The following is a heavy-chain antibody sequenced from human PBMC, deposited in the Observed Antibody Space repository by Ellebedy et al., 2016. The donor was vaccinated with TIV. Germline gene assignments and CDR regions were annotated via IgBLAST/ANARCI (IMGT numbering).Heavy chain of an antibody. V-gene: IGHV3-21*06. CDR1: GFTFSRNT. CDR3: AGPMVGVAGEIDY. J-gene: IGHJ4*02. Sequence: GESLKISXAASGFTFSRNTMNWVRQAPGKGLEWVSSISSSSTYIYYADSVKGRFTISRDNTKNSLYLQMNSLRAEDTAVYYCAGPMVGVAGEIDYWGQGTLVTVSS. CDR2: ISSSSTYI. D-gene: IGHD6-19*01.